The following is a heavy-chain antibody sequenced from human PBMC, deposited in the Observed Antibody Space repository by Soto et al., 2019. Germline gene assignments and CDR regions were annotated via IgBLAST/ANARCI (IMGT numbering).Heavy chain of an antibody. V-gene: IGHV3-21*01. CDR1: GFTFTRDS. CDR3: ARESEDLTSNFDY. CDR2: ISSTTNYI. Sequence: EVQLVESGGGLVKPGGSLRLSCAACGFTFTRDSMNWVRQAPGKGLEWVSSISSTTNYIYYADSMKGRFTVSRDNAKNSVYLEMNSLSAEDTAVYYCARESEDLTSNFDYWGQGTLVTLSS. J-gene: IGHJ4*02.